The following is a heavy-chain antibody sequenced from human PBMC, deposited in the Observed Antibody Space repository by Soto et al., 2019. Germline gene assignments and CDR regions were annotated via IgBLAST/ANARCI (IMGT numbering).Heavy chain of an antibody. CDR3: ANDITVIKGAKGLDY. CDR2: INAGSGNT. V-gene: IGHV1-3*01. D-gene: IGHD2-15*01. Sequence: ASVKVSCKASGYTSTNYGMHWVRQAPGQRLEWMGWINAGSGNTKYSQKFQCRITITRDTSASTVYMQLNSMRSEDTAVYYCANDITVIKGAKGLDYWGQGALVTVSS. CDR1: GYTSTNYG. J-gene: IGHJ4*02.